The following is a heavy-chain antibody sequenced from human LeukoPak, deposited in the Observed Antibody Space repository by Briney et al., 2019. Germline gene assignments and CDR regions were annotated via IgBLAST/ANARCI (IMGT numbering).Heavy chain of an antibody. CDR2: IRYDGSNN. CDR3: AKALEVFWSGYYNPFDY. D-gene: IGHD3-3*01. V-gene: IGHV3-30*02. CDR1: GFTFSNYA. Sequence: GGSLRLSCAASGFTFSNYAMNWVRQAPGEGLEWVAFIRYDGSNNHYAESVKGRFTISRDNSKNTLYLKMNSLRAEDTAVYYCAKALEVFWSGYYNPFDYWGRGTLVTVSS. J-gene: IGHJ4*02.